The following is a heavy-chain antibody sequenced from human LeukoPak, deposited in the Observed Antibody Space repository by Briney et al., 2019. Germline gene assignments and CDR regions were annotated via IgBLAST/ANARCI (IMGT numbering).Heavy chain of an antibody. Sequence: SETLSLTCTVSGVSISTYYWNWIRQPPGKGLEWIGYIYYSGSTNYNPSLKSRVTISVDTSKNQLSLRLTSVTAADTAVYYCARKGSGWHTLEYWGQGTLVTVSS. D-gene: IGHD6-19*01. CDR1: GVSISTYY. J-gene: IGHJ4*02. CDR2: IYYSGST. V-gene: IGHV4-59*01. CDR3: ARKGSGWHTLEY.